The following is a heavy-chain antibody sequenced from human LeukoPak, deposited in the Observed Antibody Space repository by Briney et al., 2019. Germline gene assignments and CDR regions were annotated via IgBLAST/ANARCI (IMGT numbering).Heavy chain of an antibody. CDR2: IYYSGST. V-gene: IGHV4-59*08. CDR3: ARLPFTMELYGAFDI. CDR1: GGSISSYY. D-gene: IGHD3-10*01. Sequence: PSETLSLTCTVSGGSISSYYWSWIRQPPGKGPEWIGYIYYSGSTNYNPSLKSRVTISVDTSKNQFSLKLSSVTAADTAVYYCARLPFTMELYGAFDIWGQGTMVTVSS. J-gene: IGHJ3*02.